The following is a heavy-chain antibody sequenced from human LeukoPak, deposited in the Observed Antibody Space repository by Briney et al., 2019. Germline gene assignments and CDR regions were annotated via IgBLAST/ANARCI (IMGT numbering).Heavy chain of an antibody. CDR2: IYHSGST. V-gene: IGHV4-30-2*01. J-gene: IGHJ4*02. CDR1: GGPISSGGYS. CDR3: ARDRRGGLDY. Sequence: SETLSLTCAVSGGPISSGGYSWSWIRQPPGKGLEWIGYIYHSGSTYYNPSLKSRVTISVDRSKNQFSLKLSSVTAADTAVYYCARDRRGGLDYWGQGTLVTVSS. D-gene: IGHD3-16*01.